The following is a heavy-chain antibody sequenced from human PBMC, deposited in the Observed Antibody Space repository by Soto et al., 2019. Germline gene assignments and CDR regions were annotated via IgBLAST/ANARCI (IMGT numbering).Heavy chain of an antibody. V-gene: IGHV3-33*01. CDR2: IWYDGSNK. CDR3: ARVGSSGCADY. CDR1: GFTFSSYG. Sequence: QVQLVESGGGVVQPGRSLRLSCAASGFTFSSYGMHWVRQAPGKGLEWVAVIWYDGSNKYYADSVKGRFTISRDNSKNTLYLQMNSLRAEDTAVYYWARVGSSGCADYWGQGTLVTVSS. J-gene: IGHJ4*02. D-gene: IGHD6-19*01.